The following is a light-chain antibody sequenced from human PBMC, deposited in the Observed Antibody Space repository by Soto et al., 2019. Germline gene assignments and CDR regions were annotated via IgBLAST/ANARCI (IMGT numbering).Light chain of an antibody. J-gene: IGLJ2*01. CDR3: KSWTSSPTMI. Sequence: QSALTQPASVSGSPGQTITISCTGTSSDIGAYNYVSWYQQHPGKAPKLMIYDVSIRPSGVSDRFSGSKSGNTASLAISGLQAEDEADYYCKSWTSSPTMIFGGGTKLTVL. CDR2: DVS. CDR1: SSDIGAYNY. V-gene: IGLV2-14*03.